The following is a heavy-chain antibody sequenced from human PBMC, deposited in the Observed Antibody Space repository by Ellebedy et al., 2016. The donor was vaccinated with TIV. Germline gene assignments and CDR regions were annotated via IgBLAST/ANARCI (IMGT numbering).Heavy chain of an antibody. D-gene: IGHD5-24*01. CDR3: ARQGWLQLEDSFDI. V-gene: IGHV5-51*01. Sequence: GESLKISCKASGCSFTSYWIAWVRQMPGKGLEWMASMYPGDSDPRYSPSFQGQVTISADKSISTAYLQWSSLKASDTAMYYCARQGWLQLEDSFDIWGQGTVVTVSS. CDR2: MYPGDSDP. J-gene: IGHJ3*02. CDR1: GCSFTSYW.